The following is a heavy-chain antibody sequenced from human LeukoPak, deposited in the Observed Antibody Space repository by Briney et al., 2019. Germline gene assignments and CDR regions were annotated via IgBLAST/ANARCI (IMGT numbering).Heavy chain of an antibody. Sequence: GGSLRLSCAASGFTFSSYWMHWVRQAPGKGLVWVSRISSDGSSTYYADSVKGRFTISRDNSKNTLYLQMNSLRAEDTAVYYCARGTDSLWFGELSCCAFDIWGQGTMVTVS. J-gene: IGHJ3*02. D-gene: IGHD3-10*01. CDR1: GFTFSSYW. CDR3: ARGTDSLWFGELSCCAFDI. CDR2: ISSDGSST. V-gene: IGHV3-74*01.